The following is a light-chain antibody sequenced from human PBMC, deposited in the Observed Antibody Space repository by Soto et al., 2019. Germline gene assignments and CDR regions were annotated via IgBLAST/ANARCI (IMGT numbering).Light chain of an antibody. CDR2: GAS. V-gene: IGKV3-15*01. CDR1: QSVSSN. J-gene: IGKJ4*01. CDR3: QQYNNWPLT. Sequence: EIVMTQSPATLSVSPGERATLSCRASQSVSSNLAWYQQKPGQASRLLIYGASTRATGIPARFSGSGSGTEFTLTISILQSEDFAVYYCQQYNNWPLTFGGGTKVEIK.